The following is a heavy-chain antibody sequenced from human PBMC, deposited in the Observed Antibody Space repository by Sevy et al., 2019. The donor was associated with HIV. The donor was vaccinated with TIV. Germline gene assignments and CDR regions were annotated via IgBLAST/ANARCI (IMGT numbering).Heavy chain of an antibody. CDR3: ARENEVMATIYDAFDI. J-gene: IGHJ3*02. V-gene: IGHV6-1*01. CDR1: GDSVSSNSAA. Sequence: SQTVSLTCAISGDSVSSNSAAWNWIRQSPSRGLEWLGRTYYRSKWYNDYAVSVKSRITINPDTSKNQFSLQLNSVTPEDTAVYYCARENEVMATIYDAFDIWGQGTMVTVSS. D-gene: IGHD2-21*01. CDR2: TYYRSKWYN.